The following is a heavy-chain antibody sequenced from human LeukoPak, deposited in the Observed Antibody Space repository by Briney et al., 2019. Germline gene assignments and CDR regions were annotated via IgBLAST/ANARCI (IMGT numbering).Heavy chain of an antibody. D-gene: IGHD2-2*03. Sequence: GGSLRLSCAASGFTFSSSAMSWVRQAPGKGLEWVSAISNNGGYTYYADSVQGRFTISRDNSKNTLYLQMNSLRAEDTAVYYCAKEAGYCSTTTCYVDYWGQGILVTVSS. J-gene: IGHJ4*02. CDR2: ISNNGGYT. V-gene: IGHV3-23*01. CDR3: AKEAGYCSTTTCYVDY. CDR1: GFTFSSSA.